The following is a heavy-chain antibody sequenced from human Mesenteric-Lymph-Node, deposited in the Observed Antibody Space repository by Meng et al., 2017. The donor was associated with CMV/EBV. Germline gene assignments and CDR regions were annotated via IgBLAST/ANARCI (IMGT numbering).Heavy chain of an antibody. CDR3: ARGLQYNWFES. Sequence: GESLKISCAASGFSFSSYNMNWVRQAPGKGLEWVSVIYSGGSTYYADSVKGRFTISRDTAKNTLYLQMNSLRAEDTAIYYCARGLQYNWFESWGQGTLVTVSS. CDR1: GFSFSSYN. V-gene: IGHV3-66*01. CDR2: IYSGGST. J-gene: IGHJ5*01. D-gene: IGHD4-11*01.